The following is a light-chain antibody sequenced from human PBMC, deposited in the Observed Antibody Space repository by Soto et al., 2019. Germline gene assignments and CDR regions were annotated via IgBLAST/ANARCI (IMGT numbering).Light chain of an antibody. CDR1: SSDVGSYNL. CDR3: CSYAGSSPFEHVV. Sequence: QSALTQPASVSGSPGQSITISCTGTSSDVGSYNLVSWYQQHPGKAPKLMIYEGSKRPSGVSNRFSGSKSGNTASLTTSGLQGAEEADYYCCSYAGSSPFEHVVFGGGTKLTVL. CDR2: EGS. V-gene: IGLV2-23*03. J-gene: IGLJ2*01.